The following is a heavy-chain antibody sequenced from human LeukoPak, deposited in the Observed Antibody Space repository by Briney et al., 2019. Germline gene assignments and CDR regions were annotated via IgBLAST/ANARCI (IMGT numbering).Heavy chain of an antibody. CDR2: IIPIFGTA. CDR1: GGTFNNYT. Sequence: SVKVSCKASGGTFNNYTIIWVRQAPGQGLEWMGGIIPIFGTANYAQKFQGKVTITADKSTSTAYMEVSSLRSEDTAVYYCARTYCGGDCYSSRGWFDPWAREPWSPSPQ. D-gene: IGHD2-21*02. J-gene: IGHJ5*02. CDR3: ARTYCGGDCYSSRGWFDP. V-gene: IGHV1-69*06.